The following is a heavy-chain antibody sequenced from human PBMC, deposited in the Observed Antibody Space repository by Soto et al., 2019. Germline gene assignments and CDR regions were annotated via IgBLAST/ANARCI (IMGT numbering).Heavy chain of an antibody. CDR3: AKVSQVGLWFGELLSDYFDMDV. Sequence: EVQLLESGGGLVQPGGSLRLSCAASGFTFSSYVMNWVRQPPGKGLEWVSTISGSGGSTYYAASVKGRFTISRDNSKNTLYLQMNSLRAEDTAVYYCAKVSQVGLWFGELLSDYFDMDVWGQGTTVTVSS. CDR2: ISGSGGST. CDR1: GFTFSSYV. J-gene: IGHJ6*02. D-gene: IGHD3-10*01. V-gene: IGHV3-23*01.